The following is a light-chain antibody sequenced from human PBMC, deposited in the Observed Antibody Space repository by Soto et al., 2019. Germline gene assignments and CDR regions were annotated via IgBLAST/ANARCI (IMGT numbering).Light chain of an antibody. CDR1: QTVFTGSNNKNY. J-gene: IGKJ4*01. V-gene: IGKV4-1*01. CDR3: HQYFTLHS. Sequence: IVMTQSPASLTVSLGERATINCKSSQTVFTGSNNKNYLAWYQHKPGQAPKLLMYWATARESGVPDRFRGSGFGTEFTLTITSVQAEDVAVYYCHQYFTLHSFGGGTKVEI. CDR2: WAT.